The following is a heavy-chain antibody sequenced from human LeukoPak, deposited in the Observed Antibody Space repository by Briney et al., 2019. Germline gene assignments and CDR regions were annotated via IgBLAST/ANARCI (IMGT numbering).Heavy chain of an antibody. V-gene: IGHV4-34*01. J-gene: IGHJ1*01. CDR1: GGSFSGYY. D-gene: IGHD2-2*01. CDR2: IYYSGST. CDR3: ARHIYCSSTSCYWVYFQH. Sequence: SETLSLTCAVYGGSFSGYYWSWIRQPPGKGLEWIGSIYYSGSTYYNPSLKSRVTISVDTSKNQFSLKLSSVTAADTAVYYCARHIYCSSTSCYWVYFQHWGQGTLVTVSS.